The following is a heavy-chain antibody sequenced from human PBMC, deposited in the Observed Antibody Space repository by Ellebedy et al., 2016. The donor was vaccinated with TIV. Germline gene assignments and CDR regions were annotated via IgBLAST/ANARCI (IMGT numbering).Heavy chain of an antibody. Sequence: GESLKISCASSGFTFNKAWMSWARQAPGKGLEWVGRIKSKTDGGTTDYAAPVKGRFTISRDDSKNTLYLQMNSLKTDDTAVYYCTTYSDVDTAMWGAFDIWGQGTMVTVSS. J-gene: IGHJ3*02. CDR2: IKSKTDGGTT. D-gene: IGHD5-18*01. CDR1: GFTFNKAW. V-gene: IGHV3-15*07. CDR3: TTYSDVDTAMWGAFDI.